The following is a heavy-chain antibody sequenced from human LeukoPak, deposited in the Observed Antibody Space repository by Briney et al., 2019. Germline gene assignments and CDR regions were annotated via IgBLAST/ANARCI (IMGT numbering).Heavy chain of an antibody. J-gene: IGHJ2*01. D-gene: IGHD2-15*01. CDR3: ARATRTRVVVVAATSYWYFDL. V-gene: IGHV3-53*01. CDR2: IYSGGST. Sequence: GGSLRLSCAASGFTVSSNYMSWVRQAPGKGLEWVSVIYSGGSTYYADSVKGRFTISRDNSKNTLYLQMNSLRAEDTAVYYCARATRTRVVVVAATSYWYFDLWGRGTLVTVSS. CDR1: GFTVSSNY.